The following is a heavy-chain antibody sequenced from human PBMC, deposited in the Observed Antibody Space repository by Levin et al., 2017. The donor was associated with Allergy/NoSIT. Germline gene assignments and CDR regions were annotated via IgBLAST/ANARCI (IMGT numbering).Heavy chain of an antibody. CDR1: GYTFTGYY. J-gene: IGHJ6*03. CDR3: AIYYYGSGSYYKVTYYMDV. D-gene: IGHD3-10*01. V-gene: IGHV1-2*02. Sequence: ASVKVSCKAIGYTFTGYYIHWVRQDPGQGLEWMGWINPDSGGTKYAQKLQGRVTMTRDTSINTAYMELSRLRSDDTAVYYCAIYYYGSGSYYKVTYYMDVWGKGTTVTVSS. CDR2: INPDSGGT.